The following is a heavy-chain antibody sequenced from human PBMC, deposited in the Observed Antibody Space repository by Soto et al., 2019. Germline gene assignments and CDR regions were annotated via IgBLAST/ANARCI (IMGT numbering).Heavy chain of an antibody. J-gene: IGHJ6*03. CDR1: GGSISSCGYY. CDR2: IYYSGST. Sequence: SETLSLTCTVSGGSISSCGYYWSWIRQHPGKGLEWIGYIYYSGSTYYNPSLKSRVTISVDTSKNQFSLKLSSVTAADTAVYYCASGRITMVRGVALSKGSYYYMDVWGKGTTVTVSS. D-gene: IGHD3-10*01. V-gene: IGHV4-31*03. CDR3: ASGRITMVRGVALSKGSYYYMDV.